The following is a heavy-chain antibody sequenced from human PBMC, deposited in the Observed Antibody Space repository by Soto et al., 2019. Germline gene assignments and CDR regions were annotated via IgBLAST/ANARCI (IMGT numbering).Heavy chain of an antibody. Sequence: QVQLVESGGGVVQPGRSLRLSCAASGFTFSSYGMHWVRQAPGKGLEWVAVIWYDGSNKYYADSVKGRFTISRDNSKNTLYLQMNSQRAEDTAVYYCAREYGEAGWFDPWGQGTLVTVSA. V-gene: IGHV3-33*01. D-gene: IGHD4-17*01. CDR1: GFTFSSYG. J-gene: IGHJ5*02. CDR2: IWYDGSNK. CDR3: AREYGEAGWFDP.